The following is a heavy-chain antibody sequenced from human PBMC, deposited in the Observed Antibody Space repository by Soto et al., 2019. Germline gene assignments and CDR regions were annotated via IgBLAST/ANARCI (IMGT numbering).Heavy chain of an antibody. D-gene: IGHD3-10*01. CDR3: ARGDLNYYGSGSYYPSPWIDP. J-gene: IGHJ5*02. Sequence: SETLSLTCAVSSGSISSSNWWSWVRQPPGKGLEWIGEIYHSGSTNYNPSLKSRVTISVDKSKNQFSLKLSSVTAADTAVYYCARGDLNYYGSGSYYPSPWIDPRGQGTLVTVSS. V-gene: IGHV4-4*02. CDR1: SGSISSSNW. CDR2: IYHSGST.